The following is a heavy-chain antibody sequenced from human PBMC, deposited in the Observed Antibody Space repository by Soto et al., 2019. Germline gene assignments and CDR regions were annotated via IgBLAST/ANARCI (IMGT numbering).Heavy chain of an antibody. CDR1: GGSISGSSYY. CDR2: IFYSGTT. D-gene: IGHD4-17*01. Sequence: QLQLQESGPGLVKPSETLSLTCTVSGGSISGSSYYWGWIRQPPGKGLEWIGTIFYSGTTYYNPCLKSRVTISVDTSKTQFSLRLTSVTAADTAVYYCASYGDYPDYWGQGTLVTVSS. V-gene: IGHV4-39*01. CDR3: ASYGDYPDY. J-gene: IGHJ4*02.